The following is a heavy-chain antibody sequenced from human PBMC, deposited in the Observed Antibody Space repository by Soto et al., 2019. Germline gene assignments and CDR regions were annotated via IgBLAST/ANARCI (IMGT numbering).Heavy chain of an antibody. CDR2: INAGNGNT. D-gene: IGHD3-10*01. V-gene: IGHV1-3*01. J-gene: IGHJ6*02. CDR1: GYTFTSYA. Sequence: QVQLVQSGAEVKKPGASVKVSCKASGYTFTSYAMHWVRQAPGQRLEWMGWINAGNGNTKYSQKFQGRVTITRDTFASTAYMELSSLRSEDTAVYYCATRGRSLGYYYGMDVWGQGTMVTVSS. CDR3: ATRGRSLGYYYGMDV.